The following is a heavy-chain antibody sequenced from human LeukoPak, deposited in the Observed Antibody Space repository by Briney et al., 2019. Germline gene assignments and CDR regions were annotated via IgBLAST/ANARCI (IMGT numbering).Heavy chain of an antibody. V-gene: IGHV1-69*05. CDR3: ARVGGDSSSSWYLDLYFDY. J-gene: IGHJ4*02. CDR1: GGTFSSYA. CDR2: IIPIFGTA. D-gene: IGHD6-13*01. Sequence: SVKVSCKASGGTFSSYAISWVRQAPGQGLEWMGGIIPIFGTANYAQKFQGRVTITTDESTSTAYMELSSLRSEDTAVYYCARVGGDSSSSWYLDLYFDYGGQGTLVTVSS.